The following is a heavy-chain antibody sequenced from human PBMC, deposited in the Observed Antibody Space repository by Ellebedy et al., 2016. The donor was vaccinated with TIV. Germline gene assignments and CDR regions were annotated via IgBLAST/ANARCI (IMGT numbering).Heavy chain of an antibody. CDR1: GFSFDSNA. V-gene: IGHV3-23*01. D-gene: IGHD3-3*01. CDR3: ARIGVGSGFEI. CDR2: ISGSGDTT. Sequence: GGSLRLXXAASGFSFDSNAMTWVRQAPGKGLEWVSGISGSGDTTYYADSVKGRFTISRDNAKNSVNLQMNSLRVEDTAVYYCARIGVGSGFEIWGQGTMVTVSS. J-gene: IGHJ3*02.